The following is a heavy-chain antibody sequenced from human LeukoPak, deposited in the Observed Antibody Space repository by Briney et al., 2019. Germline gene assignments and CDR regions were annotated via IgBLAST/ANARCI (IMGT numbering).Heavy chain of an antibody. J-gene: IGHJ4*02. V-gene: IGHV3-30-3*01. CDR2: ISYDGSNK. Sequence: GGSLRLSCAASGFTFSSYAMHWVRQAPGKGLEWVAVISYDGSNKYYADSVKGRFTISRDNSKNTLYLQMNSLRAEDTAVYYCASPIIAAAGTSLRQALDYWGQGTLVTVSS. D-gene: IGHD6-13*01. CDR3: ASPIIAAAGTSLRQALDY. CDR1: GFTFSSYA.